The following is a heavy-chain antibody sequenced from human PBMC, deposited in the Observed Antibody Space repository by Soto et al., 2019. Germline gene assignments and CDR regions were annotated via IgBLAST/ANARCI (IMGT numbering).Heavy chain of an antibody. V-gene: IGHV4-34*01. CDR2: INHSGST. CDR3: ARGLLIVVVPAAIRAGNWFGP. Sequence: SETLSLTCAVYGGSFSGYYWSWIRQPPGKGLEWIGEINHSGSTNYNPSLKSRVTISVDTSKNQFSLKLSSVTAADTAVYYCARGLLIVVVPAAIRAGNWFGPWGQGTLVTVSS. D-gene: IGHD2-2*02. J-gene: IGHJ5*02. CDR1: GGSFSGYY.